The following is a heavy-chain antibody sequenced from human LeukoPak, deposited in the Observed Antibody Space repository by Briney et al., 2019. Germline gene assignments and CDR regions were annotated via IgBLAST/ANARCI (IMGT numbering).Heavy chain of an antibody. Sequence: GGSLRLSCAASGFTFSTYSMNWVRQAPGKGLEWVSYISSSSSTIYYADSVKGRFTISRDNAKNSLYLQMNSLRAEDTAVYYCASDPPGYGDYDEVGYFQHWGQGTLVTVSS. CDR3: ASDPPGYGDYDEVGYFQH. J-gene: IGHJ1*01. CDR2: ISSSSSTI. V-gene: IGHV3-48*01. D-gene: IGHD4-17*01. CDR1: GFTFSTYS.